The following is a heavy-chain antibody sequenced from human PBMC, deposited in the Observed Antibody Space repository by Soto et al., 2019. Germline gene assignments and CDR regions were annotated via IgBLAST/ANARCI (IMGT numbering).Heavy chain of an antibody. V-gene: IGHV3-23*01. Sequence: EVQLLESGGGLVQPGGSLRLSCAASGFTFSRYAMNWVRRAPGKGLEWVSAIRGSGNPTYYADSVKGRFTISRDNSKNTLYLQMDSLGAEDTAVYYCAKAPAHDFGDSWPHWYFDLWGRGTLVTVSS. CDR1: GFTFSRYA. CDR3: AKAPAHDFGDSWPHWYFDL. J-gene: IGHJ2*01. D-gene: IGHD4-17*01. CDR2: IRGSGNPT.